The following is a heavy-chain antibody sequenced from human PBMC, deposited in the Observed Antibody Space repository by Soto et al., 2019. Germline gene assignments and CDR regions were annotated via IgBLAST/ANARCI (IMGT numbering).Heavy chain of an antibody. D-gene: IGHD3-10*01. CDR2: IIPVTETP. V-gene: IGHV1-69*06. J-gene: IGHJ5*02. CDR1: GGTFISHA. CDR3: ARGNKGPGHYGPGSQGWYGP. Sequence: QVQLVQSGAEVKKPGSSVRVSCKVSGGTFISHAINWLRQAPGQGLEWMGVIIPVTETPNNAEKFQGRLTITADKSTTTVYVELSSLTLDDTAVYFCARGNKGPGHYGPGSQGWYGPWGQGTLVTVSS.